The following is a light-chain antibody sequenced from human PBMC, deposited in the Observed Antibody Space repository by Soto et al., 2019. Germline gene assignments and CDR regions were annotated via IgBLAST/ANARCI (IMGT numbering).Light chain of an antibody. CDR1: QGINNF. V-gene: IGKV1-27*01. CDR3: QQYDSFPWT. CDR2: DAS. J-gene: IGKJ1*01. Sequence: DIRMTQSPPSLSASVGDKVTITCRANQGINNFLAWYQQKPGEVPKLLMYDASTLQSGASSSFSGSGSGTVFTLAINNLQPEDVGSYYCQQYDSFPWTFGQGTKVEVK.